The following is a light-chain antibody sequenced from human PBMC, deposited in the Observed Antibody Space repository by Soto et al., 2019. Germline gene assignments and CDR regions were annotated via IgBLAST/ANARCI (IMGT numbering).Light chain of an antibody. Sequence: QPASVSGSPGQSITISCTGTSSDVGGYNYVSWYQQHPGKAPKLMIYDVSNRPSGVSNRFSGSKSGNTASLTISGLQAEDEADYYCRSYTTSSTYVFGTGTKLTVL. V-gene: IGLV2-14*03. J-gene: IGLJ1*01. CDR2: DVS. CDR3: RSYTTSSTYV. CDR1: SSDVGGYNY.